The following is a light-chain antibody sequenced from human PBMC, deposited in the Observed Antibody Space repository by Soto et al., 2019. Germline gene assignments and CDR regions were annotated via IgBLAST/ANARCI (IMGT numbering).Light chain of an antibody. CDR3: QQYKDWPPLT. Sequence: EIVLTQSPATLSLSPGDRATLSCRASQDVGGYLSWFQQKPGQAPRLLIYDASIRATGIPARFSGSESGTVFTLTINSLEPEDFAVYYCQQYKDWPPLTFGGGTKVEIK. V-gene: IGKV3-11*01. CDR2: DAS. J-gene: IGKJ4*01. CDR1: QDVGGY.